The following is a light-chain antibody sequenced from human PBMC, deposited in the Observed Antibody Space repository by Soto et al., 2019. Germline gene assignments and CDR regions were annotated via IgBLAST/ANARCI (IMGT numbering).Light chain of an antibody. Sequence: EIVMTQSPATLSVPPGGRATLSCRASQSVSSYLAWYQQRPGQPPRLLIYRASTRATGIPARFSGSGSGTEFSLTISSLQSEDFAVYYCQQYSTWPPRYTFGQGTKVEIK. CDR1: QSVSSY. CDR3: QQYSTWPPRYT. CDR2: RAS. J-gene: IGKJ2*01. V-gene: IGKV3-15*01.